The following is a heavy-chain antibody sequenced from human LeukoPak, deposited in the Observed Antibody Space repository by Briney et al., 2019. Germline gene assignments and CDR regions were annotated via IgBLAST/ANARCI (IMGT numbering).Heavy chain of an antibody. V-gene: IGHV3-7*03. J-gene: IGHJ6*02. CDR2: IKEDGSKK. CDR3: ARDPGRQYSSIADV. Sequence: GGSLRLSCAASGFSFSSYWKNWVRRAPGKGLEWLANIKEDGSKKYYVDSVKGRFTISRDNAKNSLYLQMDSLRAEDTAVYYCARDPGRQYSSIADVWGQGTTVTVSS. D-gene: IGHD6-19*01. CDR1: GFSFSSYW.